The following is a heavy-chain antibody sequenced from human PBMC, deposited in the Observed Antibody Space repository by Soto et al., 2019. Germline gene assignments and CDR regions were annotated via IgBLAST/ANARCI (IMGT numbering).Heavy chain of an antibody. CDR3: ARDPGYYDILTGYSYFDY. CDR1: GFTFSSYA. Sequence: GGSLRLSCAASGFTFSSYAMHWVRQAPGKGLEWVAVISYDGSNKYYADSVKGRFTISRDNSKNTLYLQMNSLRAEDTAVYYCARDPGYYDILTGYSYFDYWGQGTLVTVSS. CDR2: ISYDGSNK. J-gene: IGHJ4*02. V-gene: IGHV3-30-3*01. D-gene: IGHD3-9*01.